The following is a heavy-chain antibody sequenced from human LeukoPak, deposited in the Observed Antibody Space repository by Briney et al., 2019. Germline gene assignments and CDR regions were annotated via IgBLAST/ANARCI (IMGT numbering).Heavy chain of an antibody. D-gene: IGHD3-10*01. CDR2: IFGGGST. Sequence: PGGSPRLLCAASGFIVSDNHMNWVRQAPGKGLEWVSVIFGGGSTDYAESVKARFTISRDNSKKKVYLQMNSLRAEDTAVYYCARGVPYYYHYYIAVWGKGTTVTVSS. CDR1: GFIVSDNH. CDR3: ARGVPYYYHYYIAV. V-gene: IGHV3-53*01. J-gene: IGHJ6*03.